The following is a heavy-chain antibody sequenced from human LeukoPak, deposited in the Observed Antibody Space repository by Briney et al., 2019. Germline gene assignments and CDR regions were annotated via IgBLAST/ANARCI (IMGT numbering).Heavy chain of an antibody. CDR3: AKAPGIQLWPYYYYYMDV. Sequence: GASVKVSCKASGYTFTSYDINWVRQATGQGLEWMGWMNPNSGNTGYAQKFQGRVTMTRNTSISTAYMELSSLRSEDTAVYYCAKAPGIQLWPYYYYYMDVWGKGTTVTVSS. D-gene: IGHD5-18*01. CDR2: MNPNSGNT. J-gene: IGHJ6*03. V-gene: IGHV1-8*01. CDR1: GYTFTSYD.